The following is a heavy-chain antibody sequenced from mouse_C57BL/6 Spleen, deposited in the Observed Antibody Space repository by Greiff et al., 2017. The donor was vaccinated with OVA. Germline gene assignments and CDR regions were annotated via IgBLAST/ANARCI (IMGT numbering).Heavy chain of an antibody. D-gene: IGHD1-1*01. Sequence: QVQLQQSDAELVKPGASVKISCKVSGYTFTDHTIHWMKQRPEQGLEWIGYIYPRDGSTKYNEKFKGKATLTADKSSSTAYMQLNSLTSEDSAVYFCARWGGLLLRFYAMDYWGQGTSVTVSS. CDR2: IYPRDGST. J-gene: IGHJ4*01. CDR1: GYTFTDHT. CDR3: ARWGGLLLRFYAMDY. V-gene: IGHV1-78*01.